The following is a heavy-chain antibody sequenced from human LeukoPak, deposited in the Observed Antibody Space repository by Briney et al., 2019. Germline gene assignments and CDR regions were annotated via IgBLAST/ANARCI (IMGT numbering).Heavy chain of an antibody. J-gene: IGHJ4*02. CDR3: AKPYYYGSGSYYFDS. CDR1: GFTFSSYG. D-gene: IGHD3-10*01. V-gene: IGHV3-30*18. CDR2: ISYDGSNK. Sequence: PGGSLRLSCAASGFTFSSYGMHWVRQAPGKGLEWVAVISYDGSNKYYADSVKGRFTISRDNSKNTLYLQMNSLRAEDTAVYYCAKPYYYGSGSYYFDSWGQGTLVTVS.